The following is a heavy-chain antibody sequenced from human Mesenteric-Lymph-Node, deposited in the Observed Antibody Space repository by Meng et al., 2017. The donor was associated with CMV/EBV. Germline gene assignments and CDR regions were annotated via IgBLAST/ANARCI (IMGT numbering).Heavy chain of an antibody. CDR3: ARENYDFWSGYYTPDY. D-gene: IGHD3-3*01. CDR2: IYHSGST. J-gene: IGHJ4*02. CDR1: GYSISSGYY. Sequence: SETLSLTCTVSGYSISSGYYWGWIRQPPGKGLEWIGSIYHSGSTYYNPSLKSRVTISVDTSKNQFSLKLSSVTAADTAVYYCARENYDFWSGYYTPDYWGQGTLGTVSS. V-gene: IGHV4-38-2*02.